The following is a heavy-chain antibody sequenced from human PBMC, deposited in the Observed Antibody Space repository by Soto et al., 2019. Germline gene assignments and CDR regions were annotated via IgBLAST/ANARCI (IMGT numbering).Heavy chain of an antibody. D-gene: IGHD6-19*01. CDR1: GGSFSSYA. V-gene: IGHV1-69*01. CDR2: ILPMFGTP. CDR3: ARVIGGSGWYGSFGS. J-gene: IGHJ4*02. Sequence: QVQLMQSGAEVKKPGSSVKVSCKASGGSFSSYAINWVRQAPGQGLEWMGGILPMFGTPNYAQKFQGRVTITADESTNTAYMELGSLRSEDTAVYYCARVIGGSGWYGSFGSWGQGTLVTVSS.